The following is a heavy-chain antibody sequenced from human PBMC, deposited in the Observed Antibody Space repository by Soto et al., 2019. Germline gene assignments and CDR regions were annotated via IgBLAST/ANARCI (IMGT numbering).Heavy chain of an antibody. V-gene: IGHV3-30-3*01. J-gene: IGHJ4*02. CDR2: ISYDGSNK. CDR1: GFTFSSYA. D-gene: IGHD6-19*01. CDR3: ARDHMVAGPFDY. Sequence: QVQLVESGGGVVQPGRSLRLSCAASGFTFSSYAMHWVRQAPGKGLEWVAVISYDGSNKYYADSVKGRFTISRDNSKNTLYLQMNSLRAEDTAVYYCARDHMVAGPFDYWGQGTLVTVSS.